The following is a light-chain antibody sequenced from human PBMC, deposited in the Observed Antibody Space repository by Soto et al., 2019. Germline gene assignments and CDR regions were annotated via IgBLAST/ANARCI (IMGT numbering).Light chain of an antibody. J-gene: IGKJ1*01. CDR1: QSVSSN. Sequence: EVVMMQSPATLSVSPGERATLSCRASQSVSSNLAWYQQKPGQDPRLLIYGASTRATGITARFSGSVSGTEYTLTISSLPSEDSAVYYCQQYNNWPPWTLGQGTKVEIK. CDR3: QQYNNWPPWT. CDR2: GAS. V-gene: IGKV3-15*01.